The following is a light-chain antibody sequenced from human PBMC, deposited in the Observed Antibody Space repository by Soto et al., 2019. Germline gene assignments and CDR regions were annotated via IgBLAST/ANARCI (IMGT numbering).Light chain of an antibody. J-gene: IGKJ1*01. V-gene: IGKV3-20*01. CDR3: QQYGSSGT. CDR2: GAA. Sequence: IVLTQSPGTLSLSPWERATLSCRASQSVSNNYLARYQQKPGQAPRLLIYGAANRATGIPDRFSGSGSGTDFTLTISRLEPEDCAVYYCQQYGSSGTFGQGTKVDI. CDR1: QSVSNNY.